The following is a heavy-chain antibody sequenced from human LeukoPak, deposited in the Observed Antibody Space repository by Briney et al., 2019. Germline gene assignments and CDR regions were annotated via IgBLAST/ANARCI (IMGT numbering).Heavy chain of an antibody. CDR3: ARSDYGGNFFDY. Sequence: GGSLRLSCAASGFVFSNYTMQWVRPAPGKGLVWVSRVNSDGSSTSYADSVKGRFTISRDNAKNTLYLQMNSLRAEDTAVYYCARSDYGGNFFDYWGQGTLVTVSS. CDR1: GFVFSNYT. J-gene: IGHJ4*02. V-gene: IGHV3-74*01. D-gene: IGHD4-23*01. CDR2: VNSDGSST.